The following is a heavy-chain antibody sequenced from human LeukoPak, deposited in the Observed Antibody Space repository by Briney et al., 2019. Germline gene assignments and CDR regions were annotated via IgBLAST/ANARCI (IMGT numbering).Heavy chain of an antibody. J-gene: IGHJ5*02. Sequence: SETLSLTCAVYGGSFSGYYWSWIRQPPGKGLEWIGEINHSGSTNYNPSLKSRVTISVDTSKNQFSLKLSSVTAADTAVYYCARGAYYGSGSYYSDWFDPWGQGTLVTVSS. CDR1: GGSFSGYY. D-gene: IGHD3-10*01. CDR2: INHSGST. V-gene: IGHV4-34*01. CDR3: ARGAYYGSGSYYSDWFDP.